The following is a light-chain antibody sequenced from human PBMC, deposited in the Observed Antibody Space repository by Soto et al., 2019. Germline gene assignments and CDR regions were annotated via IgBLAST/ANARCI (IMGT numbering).Light chain of an antibody. Sequence: QSVLTQPPSASGTPGQRVTISCSGSSSNIGSNIVNWYQQLPGTAPRLLIAANNQRPSGVPDRFSGSKSGTSASLAISGLQSEDEADYSCAAWDDSLNAGVFGGGTKLTVL. J-gene: IGLJ3*02. CDR1: SSNIGSNI. CDR3: AAWDDSLNAGV. CDR2: ANN. V-gene: IGLV1-44*01.